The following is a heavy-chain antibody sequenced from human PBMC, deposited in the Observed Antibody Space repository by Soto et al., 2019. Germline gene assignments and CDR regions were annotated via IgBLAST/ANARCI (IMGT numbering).Heavy chain of an antibody. V-gene: IGHV1-2*02. D-gene: IGHD3-22*01. CDR3: ARARTNYYNTSDYDF. Sequence: ASGKVSFKASGYTFIGYYMHWVRQAPGQGLEWMGWINPNSGDTNYAQKFQGRVTMTRDTSISTAYTELSRLRFDDTAVYYCARARTNYYNTSDYDFWGQGTLVTVSS. CDR2: INPNSGDT. CDR1: GYTFIGYY. J-gene: IGHJ4*02.